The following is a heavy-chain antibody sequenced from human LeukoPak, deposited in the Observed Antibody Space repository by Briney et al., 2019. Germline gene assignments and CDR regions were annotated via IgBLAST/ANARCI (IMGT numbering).Heavy chain of an antibody. J-gene: IGHJ6*03. CDR3: ARDRISYGDYFYYYMDV. D-gene: IGHD4-17*01. Sequence: GGSLRLSCAASGFTFGSYAMSWVRQAPGKGLEWVAVISYDGSNKYYADSVKGRFTISRDNSKNTLYLQMNSLRAEDTAVYYCARDRISYGDYFYYYMDVWGKGTTVTVSS. V-gene: IGHV3-30*04. CDR1: GFTFGSYA. CDR2: ISYDGSNK.